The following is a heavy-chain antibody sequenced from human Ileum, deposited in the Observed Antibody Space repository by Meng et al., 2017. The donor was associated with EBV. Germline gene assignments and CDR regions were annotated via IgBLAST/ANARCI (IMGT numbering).Heavy chain of an antibody. V-gene: IGHV3-73*02. J-gene: IGHJ5*02. D-gene: IGHD2-15*01. CDR3: TRNLGYCSGGSCS. CDR1: GFNISDYW. CDR2: IRNKANSYAT. Sequence: EVQLVESGGGLVQPGGSLRLSCAVSGFNISDYWMSWVRQASGKGLEWVGRIRNKANSYATAYAASVKGRFTISRDDSKNTAYLQMNSLKTEDTAVYYCTRNLGYCSGGSCSWGQGTLVTVSS.